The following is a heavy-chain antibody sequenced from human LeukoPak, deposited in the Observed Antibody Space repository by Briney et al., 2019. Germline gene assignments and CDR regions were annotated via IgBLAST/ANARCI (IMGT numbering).Heavy chain of an antibody. CDR1: GGSISSSSYY. D-gene: IGHD1-26*01. CDR2: IYYSGST. V-gene: IGHV4-39*01. CDR3: ARGQWEQATYYYYYYMDV. J-gene: IGHJ6*03. Sequence: KPSETLSLTCTVSGGSISSSSYYWGWIRQPPGKGLEWIGSIYYSGSTYYNPSLKSRVTISVDTSKNQFSLKLSSVTAADTAVYYCARGQWEQATYYYYYYMDVWGKGTTVTVSS.